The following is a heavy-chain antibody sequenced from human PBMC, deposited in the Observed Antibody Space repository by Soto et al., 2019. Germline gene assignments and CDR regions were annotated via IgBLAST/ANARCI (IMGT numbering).Heavy chain of an antibody. CDR3: ARGPQLRYFDWPSYNWFDP. D-gene: IGHD3-9*01. Sequence: GGSLRLSCAASGFTFSSYWMSWVRQAPGKGLEWVANIKQDGSEKYYVDSVKGRFTISRDNAKNSLYLQMNSLRAEDTTVYYCARGPQLRYFDWPSYNWFDPWGQGTLVTVPS. CDR1: GFTFSSYW. CDR2: IKQDGSEK. J-gene: IGHJ5*02. V-gene: IGHV3-7*01.